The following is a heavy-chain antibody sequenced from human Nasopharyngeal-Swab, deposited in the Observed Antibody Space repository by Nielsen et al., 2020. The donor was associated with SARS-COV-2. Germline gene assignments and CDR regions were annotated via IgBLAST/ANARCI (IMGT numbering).Heavy chain of an antibody. J-gene: IGHJ4*02. V-gene: IGHV3-21*01. CDR3: ARWDYSNYDLDY. CDR1: GFTFSSYS. D-gene: IGHD4-11*01. CDR2: ISSSSSYI. Sequence: GESLKISCAASGFTFSSYSMNWVRQAPGKGLEWVSSISSSSSYIYYADSVKGRSTISRDSAKNSLYLQMNSLRAEDTAVYYCARWDYSNYDLDYWGQGTLVTVSS.